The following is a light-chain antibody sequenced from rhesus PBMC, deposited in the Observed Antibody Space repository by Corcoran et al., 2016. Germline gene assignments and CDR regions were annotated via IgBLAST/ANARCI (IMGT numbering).Light chain of an antibody. V-gene: IGKV1-28*02. CDR1: QGITSY. Sequence: DIQMTQSPSSLSASVGDTVTITCRASQGITSYVNWFQQKPGKAPKLLIYDAFNLESGVPSRFSGSGSGTAFTLTLSSLQPEDFATYYFLQHNNYPPTFGHGTKVEIK. CDR3: LQHNNYPPT. CDR2: DAF. J-gene: IGKJ1*01.